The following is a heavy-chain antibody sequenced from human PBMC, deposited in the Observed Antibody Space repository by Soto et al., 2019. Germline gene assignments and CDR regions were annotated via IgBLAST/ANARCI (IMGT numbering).Heavy chain of an antibody. J-gene: IGHJ6*02. Sequence: QVQLVESGGGVVQPGRSLRLSCAASGFTFSSSGIHWVRQAPGKGLEWVAVISYDGSNKFYIDSVKGRFTVSRDNSKNPLYLQMSSLRAEDTAVYYCAKDRQADFWRLPSPMDVWGQGTTVTVSS. CDR1: GFTFSSSG. D-gene: IGHD3-3*01. CDR3: AKDRQADFWRLPSPMDV. V-gene: IGHV3-30*18. CDR2: ISYDGSNK.